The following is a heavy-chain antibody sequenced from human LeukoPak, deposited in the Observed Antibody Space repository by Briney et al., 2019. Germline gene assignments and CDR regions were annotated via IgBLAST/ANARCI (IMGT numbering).Heavy chain of an antibody. V-gene: IGHV3-23*01. CDR1: EFTFSSYA. D-gene: IGHD3-22*01. CDR2: IDGIGGTT. CDR3: NTLRSYYESSGYDY. Sequence: GGSLRLSCAASEFTFSSYAMSWVRQAPGQGLEWVSAIDGIGGTTYYADSVKGRFTISRDDSKNTLYLQMNSLKTEDTAVYYCNTLRSYYESSGYDYWGQGTLVTVSP. J-gene: IGHJ4*02.